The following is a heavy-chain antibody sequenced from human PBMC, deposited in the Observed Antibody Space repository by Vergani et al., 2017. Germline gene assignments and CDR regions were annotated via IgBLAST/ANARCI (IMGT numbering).Heavy chain of an antibody. V-gene: IGHV4-30-4*08. J-gene: IGHJ4*02. Sequence: QEQLQESGPGLVRPSQTLSLTCTLSGGAISNPDYHWSWIRQTPGKGLEWIGEVNHGGSTNYNPSLKSRVSISVDTSKNQFSLQLTSVTAADSALYFCASIARAPTRRNPPPDYWGQGILVTVSS. CDR3: ASIARAPTRRNPPPDY. D-gene: IGHD3-16*02. CDR1: GGAISNPDYH. CDR2: VNHGGST.